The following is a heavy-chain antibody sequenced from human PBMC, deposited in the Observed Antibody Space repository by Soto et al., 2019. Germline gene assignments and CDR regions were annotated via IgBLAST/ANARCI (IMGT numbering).Heavy chain of an antibody. CDR3: ATDSGTGDY. D-gene: IGHD1-1*01. Sequence: GGSLRLSCAASGFTFSSYGMRWVRQAPGKGLEWVANIKQDGSERYYVDSVTGRFTISRDNAKNSLYLQMNSLRAEDTAVYYCATDSGTGDYWGQGTLVTVSS. CDR1: GFTFSSYG. CDR2: IKQDGSER. J-gene: IGHJ4*02. V-gene: IGHV3-7*01.